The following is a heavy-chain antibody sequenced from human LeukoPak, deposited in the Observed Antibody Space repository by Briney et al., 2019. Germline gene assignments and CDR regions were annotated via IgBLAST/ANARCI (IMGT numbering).Heavy chain of an antibody. CDR3: ARRQGCSSSSCPPDS. D-gene: IGHD2-15*01. Sequence: PGESLKISCRGSGYSFTTYWIGWVRQLPGKGLEWMGIIYPGDSDTRYSPSFQGQVTMSADKSIHTAYLQWSSLKASDTAMYYCARRQGCSSSSCPPDSWGQGTLVTVSS. CDR1: GYSFTTYW. V-gene: IGHV5-51*01. J-gene: IGHJ4*02. CDR2: IYPGDSDT.